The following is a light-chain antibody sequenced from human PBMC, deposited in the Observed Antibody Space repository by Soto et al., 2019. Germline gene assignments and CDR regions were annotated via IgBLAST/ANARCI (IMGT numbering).Light chain of an antibody. CDR2: AAS. V-gene: IGKV1-39*01. J-gene: IGKJ1*01. Sequence: DVQVPQSPSSLSASVGDRVSISCRTSQNINTSLNWYQKRPGPAPRVLIYAASTWQSGVPSRFTGSGSGTEFTLNITGLQSEDFATCVCQQSYSNPRTFGQGTKLDI. CDR1: QNINTS. CDR3: QQSYSNPRT.